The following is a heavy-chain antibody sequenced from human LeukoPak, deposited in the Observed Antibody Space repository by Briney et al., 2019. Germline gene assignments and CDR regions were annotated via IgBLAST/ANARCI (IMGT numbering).Heavy chain of an antibody. CDR3: ANEIRPNDY. J-gene: IGHJ4*02. CDR2: ISISGTKT. Sequence: GGSLRLSCAASGFTFSSYAMSWVRQAPGKGLEWVSAISISGTKTYYADSVKGRFTISRDNSKNTLYLQMYSLRAEDTAVYYCANEIRPNDYWGQGTLDTVSS. CDR1: GFTFSSYA. D-gene: IGHD4-17*01. V-gene: IGHV3-23*01.